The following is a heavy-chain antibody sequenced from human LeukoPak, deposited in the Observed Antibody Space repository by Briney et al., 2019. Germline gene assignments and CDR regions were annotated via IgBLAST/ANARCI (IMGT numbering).Heavy chain of an antibody. CDR2: MNPNSGNT. CDR1: GYTFTSYD. J-gene: IGHJ4*02. V-gene: IGHV1-8*03. D-gene: IGHD3-22*01. Sequence: ASVKVSCKASGYTFTSYDINWVRQATGQGLEWMGWMNPNSGNTGYAQKFQGRVTITRNTSISTAYMELSSLRFEDTAVYYCARYAYYDSSGYVDYWGQGTLVTVSS. CDR3: ARYAYYDSSGYVDY.